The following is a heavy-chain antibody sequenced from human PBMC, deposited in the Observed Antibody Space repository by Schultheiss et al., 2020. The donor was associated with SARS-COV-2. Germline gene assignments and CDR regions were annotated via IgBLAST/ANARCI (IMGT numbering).Heavy chain of an antibody. Sequence: GGSLRLSCAASGFTFSSYGMHWVRQAPGKGLEWVAVISYDGSNKYYADSVKGRFTISRDNSKNTLYLQMNSLRAEDTAVYYCASDVTNYYYYGMDVWGQGTTVTVSS. V-gene: IGHV3-30*03. D-gene: IGHD2-21*02. J-gene: IGHJ6*02. CDR3: ASDVTNYYYYGMDV. CDR1: GFTFSSYG. CDR2: ISYDGSNK.